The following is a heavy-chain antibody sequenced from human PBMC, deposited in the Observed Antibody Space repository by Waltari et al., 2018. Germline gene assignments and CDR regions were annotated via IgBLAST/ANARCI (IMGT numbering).Heavy chain of an antibody. V-gene: IGHV3-43*01. CDR3: AKDRGYYYGMDV. Sequence: EVQLVESGGVVVQPGGSLRLSCAASGFTFDDYTMHWVRQAPGKGLEWVSLISWEGGSTYYADSVKGRFTISRDNSKISLYLQMNSLRTEDTALYYCAKDRGYYYGMDVWGQGTTVTVSS. D-gene: IGHD3-10*01. CDR1: GFTFDDYT. J-gene: IGHJ6*02. CDR2: ISWEGGST.